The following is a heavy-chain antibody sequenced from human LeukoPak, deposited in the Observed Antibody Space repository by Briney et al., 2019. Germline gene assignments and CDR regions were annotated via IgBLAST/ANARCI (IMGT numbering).Heavy chain of an antibody. J-gene: IGHJ6*02. V-gene: IGHV4-61*08. Sequence: SETLSLTCTVSGGSISSGDYYWSWIRQPPGKGLEWIGYIYYSGSTNYNPSLKSRVTISVDTSKNQFSLKLSSVTAADTAVYYCARDPGYGSGTNYYYYGMDVWGQGTTVTVSS. CDR3: ARDPGYGSGTNYYYYGMDV. CDR1: GGSISSGDYY. D-gene: IGHD3-10*01. CDR2: IYYSGST.